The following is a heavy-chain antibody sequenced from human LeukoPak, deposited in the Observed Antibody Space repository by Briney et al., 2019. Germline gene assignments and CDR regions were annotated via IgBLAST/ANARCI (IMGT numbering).Heavy chain of an antibody. CDR1: GFTFTSSS. V-gene: IGHV3-23*01. CDR3: AKDPQVAITAAYFDY. Sequence: PGGSLRLSCATSGFTFTSSSMSWVRQAPGKGLEWLSAISASGAGTYYADSVKGRFTISRDKSKNTLYLQMNSQRAEDTAVYYCAKDPQVAITAAYFDYWGQRTLVSVSS. D-gene: IGHD1-14*01. CDR2: ISASGAGT. J-gene: IGHJ4*02.